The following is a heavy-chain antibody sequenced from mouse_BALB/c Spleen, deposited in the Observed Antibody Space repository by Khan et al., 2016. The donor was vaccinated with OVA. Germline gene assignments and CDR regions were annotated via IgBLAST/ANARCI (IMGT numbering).Heavy chain of an antibody. Sequence: QVQLQQPGAELVRPGASVKLSCKASGYTFTTYCINWVKQRPGQGLEWIGNIYPSDNYTNYNQKFKDKATLTVDKSSSTAYMQLSSPTSEDSAVYYCTREVRLDYYAMDCWGQGTSVTVSS. CDR2: IYPSDNYT. J-gene: IGHJ4*01. CDR3: TREVRLDYYAMDC. CDR1: GYTFTTYC. D-gene: IGHD2-14*01. V-gene: IGHV1-69*02.